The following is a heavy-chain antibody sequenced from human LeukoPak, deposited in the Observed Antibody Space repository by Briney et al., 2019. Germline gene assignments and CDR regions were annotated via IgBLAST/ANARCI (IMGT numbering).Heavy chain of an antibody. V-gene: IGHV4-30-4*01. CDR2: IYYSGST. CDR1: GGPISSGDYY. CDR3: ARAAEGYCSGGSCPGDLDY. J-gene: IGHJ4*02. Sequence: SQTLSLTCTVSGGPISSGDYYWSWIRQPPGKGLEWIGYIYYSGSTYYNPSLKSRVTISVDTSKNQFSLKLSSVTAADTAVYYCARAAEGYCSGGSCPGDLDYWGQGTLVTVSS. D-gene: IGHD2-15*01.